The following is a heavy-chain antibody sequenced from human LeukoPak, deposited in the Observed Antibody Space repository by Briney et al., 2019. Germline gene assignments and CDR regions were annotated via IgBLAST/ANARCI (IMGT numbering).Heavy chain of an antibody. J-gene: IGHJ4*02. Sequence: SGGSLRLSCAASGFTFSYYGVHWVRQAPGKGLEWVAFIRYDETKTYFGDSVKGRFSISRDNSKNTVYLQMNSLRAEDTAMYYCAKSHLPNTYSGTYYCDYWGQGTLVTVSS. CDR3: AKSHLPNTYSGTYYCDY. CDR1: GFTFSYYG. CDR2: IRYDETKT. V-gene: IGHV3-30*02. D-gene: IGHD1-26*01.